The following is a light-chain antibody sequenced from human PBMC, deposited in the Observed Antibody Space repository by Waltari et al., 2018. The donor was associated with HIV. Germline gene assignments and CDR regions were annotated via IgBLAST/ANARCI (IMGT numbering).Light chain of an antibody. CDR1: KLGNKY. CDR3: QAWDSTTLV. CDR2: QDT. J-gene: IGLJ2*01. V-gene: IGLV3-1*01. Sequence: LTQPASVSGSPGQSITISCSGDKLGNKYTSWYQQKAGQSPVLVIYQDTQRPSDIPERFSGSNSGHTATLTISGTQPIDEADYYCQAWDSTTLVFGGGTKLTVL.